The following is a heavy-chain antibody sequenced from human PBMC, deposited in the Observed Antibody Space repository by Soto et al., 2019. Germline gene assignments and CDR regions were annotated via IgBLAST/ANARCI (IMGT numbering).Heavy chain of an antibody. V-gene: IGHV4-59*01. J-gene: IGHJ3*02. Sequence: QVQLQESGPELVKPSETLSLTCTVSGCSISPYYWSWIRQPPGKGLEWIGYIYYSGSTSYNPSLRRPVTRSVATARGQFALSLGAVTAADTAVYYCARAAVGDGYHDAFDIGGQGTKVTVSS. CDR3: ARAAVGDGYHDAFDI. CDR1: GCSISPYY. D-gene: IGHD5-12*01. CDR2: IYYSGST.